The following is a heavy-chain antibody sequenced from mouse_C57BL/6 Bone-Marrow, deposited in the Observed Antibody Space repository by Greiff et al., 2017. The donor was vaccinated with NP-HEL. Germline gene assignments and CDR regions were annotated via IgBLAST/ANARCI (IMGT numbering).Heavy chain of an antibody. CDR3: ARDREGYSNFAY. Sequence: EVQLVESGGGLVKPGGSLKLSCAASGFTFSSYAMSWVRQTPEKRLEWVATISDGGSYTYYPDNVKGRFTISRDNAKNNLYLQMSHLKSEDTAMYYCARDREGYSNFAYWGQGTLVTVSA. CDR1: GFTFSSYA. J-gene: IGHJ3*01. D-gene: IGHD2-5*01. CDR2: ISDGGSYT. V-gene: IGHV5-4*01.